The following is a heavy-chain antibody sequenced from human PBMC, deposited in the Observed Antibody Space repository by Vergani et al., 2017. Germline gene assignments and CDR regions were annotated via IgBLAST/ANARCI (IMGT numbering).Heavy chain of an antibody. Sequence: EVQVVESGGGLVQPGGSLRLSCAASGFIFSDHYMDWVRQAPGKGLEWVGRIRNKANDYTTQYAASVKGRFTISGDDSKSYLYLQMKSLRAEDTAVYYCASNSDCSSTSCYRSDAFDIWGQGTMVTVSS. CDR1: GFIFSDHY. J-gene: IGHJ3*02. CDR2: IRNKANDYTT. CDR3: ASNSDCSSTSCYRSDAFDI. D-gene: IGHD2-2*01. V-gene: IGHV3-72*01.